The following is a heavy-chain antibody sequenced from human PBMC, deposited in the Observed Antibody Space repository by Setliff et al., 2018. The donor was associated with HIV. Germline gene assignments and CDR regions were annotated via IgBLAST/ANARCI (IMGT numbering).Heavy chain of an antibody. CDR1: GGSLISGGYY. CDR2: VYYTGKT. Sequence: SETLSLTCSVSGGSLISGGYYWSWIRQHPGKGLEWIGYVYYTGKTYYNPSPESRISMSVDTSKNQFSLKLTSVTAADTAIYYCARDLTSNSNCFEPWGQGTQVTVSS. CDR3: ARDLTSNSNCFEP. V-gene: IGHV4-31*03. D-gene: IGHD4-4*01. J-gene: IGHJ5*02.